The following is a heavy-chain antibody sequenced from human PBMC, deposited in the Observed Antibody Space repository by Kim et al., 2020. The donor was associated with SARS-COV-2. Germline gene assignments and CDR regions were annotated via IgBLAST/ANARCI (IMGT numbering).Heavy chain of an antibody. J-gene: IGHJ4*02. CDR3: AKGHLNDY. Sequence: GGSLRLSCAASGFTFSSYAMSWVRQAPGKGLEWVSVIYSGGSSTYYADSVKGRFTISRDNSKNTLYLQMNSLRAEDTAVYYCAKGHLNDYWGQGTLVTVS. CDR2: IYSGGSST. CDR1: GFTFSSYA. V-gene: IGHV3-23*03.